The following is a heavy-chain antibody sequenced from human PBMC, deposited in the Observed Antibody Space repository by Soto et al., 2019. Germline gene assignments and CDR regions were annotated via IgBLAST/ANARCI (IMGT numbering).Heavy chain of an antibody. CDR3: ARDRGNDEAIYY. V-gene: IGHV3-33*01. Sequence: QVQVVESGGGVVQPGRSLRLSCAASGFTFSSYGMHWVRQAPGKGLEWVAVIWHDGKNKYYADSVKGRFTISRDNSKNTLYLQMNRLGAEGTAVYYCARDRGNDEAIYYWGQGTLVTVSS. CDR1: GFTFSSYG. D-gene: IGHD1-1*01. J-gene: IGHJ4*02. CDR2: IWHDGKNK.